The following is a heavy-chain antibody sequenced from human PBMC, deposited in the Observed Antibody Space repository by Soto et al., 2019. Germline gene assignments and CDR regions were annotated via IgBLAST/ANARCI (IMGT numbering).Heavy chain of an antibody. Sequence: PVGSLRLSCTASGFIFSDHGMHWVRQAPGKGLEWVAPISGSVGSTFYADSVKGRFTISRDNYLNTLDLQLNSLRAEDTAVYYCAKDRTIASRTFDSWGQGALVTVSS. D-gene: IGHD6-6*01. CDR3: AKDRTIASRTFDS. J-gene: IGHJ4*02. V-gene: IGHV3-23*01. CDR1: GFIFSDHG. CDR2: ISGSVGST.